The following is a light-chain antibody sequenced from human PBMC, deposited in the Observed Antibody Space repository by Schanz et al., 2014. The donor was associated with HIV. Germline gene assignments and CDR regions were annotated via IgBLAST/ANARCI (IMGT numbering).Light chain of an antibody. J-gene: IGKJ4*02. Sequence: EIVMTQSPATLYVSPGEGATLSCRASQSLGGSQLAWYQHKPGQAPRLVIYATSTRAAGIPDRFSGSGSGTDFTLTISRLEPEDFAVYYCQHYGDSRGTFGGGTKVDI. CDR2: ATS. CDR3: QHYGDSRGT. CDR1: QSLGGSQ. V-gene: IGKV3-20*01.